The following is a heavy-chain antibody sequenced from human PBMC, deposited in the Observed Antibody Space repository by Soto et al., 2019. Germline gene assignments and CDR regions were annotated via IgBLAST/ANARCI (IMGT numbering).Heavy chain of an antibody. CDR3: TTSIVVVPAAIGY. Sequence: EVQLVESGGGLVKPGGSLRLSCAASGFTFSNAWMSWVRQAPGKGLEWVGRIKSKTDGGTTDYAAPVKGRFTISRDDSKNTLYPQMNSLKTEDTAVYYCTTSIVVVPAAIGYWGQGTLVTVSS. CDR2: IKSKTDGGTT. CDR1: GFTFSNAW. D-gene: IGHD2-2*01. V-gene: IGHV3-15*01. J-gene: IGHJ4*02.